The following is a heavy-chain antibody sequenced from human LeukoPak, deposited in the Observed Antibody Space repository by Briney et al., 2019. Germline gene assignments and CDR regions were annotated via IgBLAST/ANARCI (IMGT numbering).Heavy chain of an antibody. D-gene: IGHD2-21*02. J-gene: IGHJ5*02. CDR2: IWYDGSNK. Sequence: GGSLRLSCAASGFTFSSYGMHWVRQAPGKGLEWVAVIWYDGSNKYYADSVKGRFTISRDNSENTLYLQMNSLRAEDTAVYYCARDQDGVTSRYNWFDPWGQGTLVTVSS. V-gene: IGHV3-33*01. CDR3: ARDQDGVTSRYNWFDP. CDR1: GFTFSSYG.